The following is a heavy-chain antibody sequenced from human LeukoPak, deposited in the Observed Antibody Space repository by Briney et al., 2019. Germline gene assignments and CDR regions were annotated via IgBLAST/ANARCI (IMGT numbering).Heavy chain of an antibody. Sequence: GGSLRLSCAASGFTFNSFSLNWVRQAPGKGLEWVSYISGTGATVYYAESVKGRFTISRDNAKNSLSLQMNSLRAEDTAVYYCARRVRRDGYSLDYWGQGTLVTVSS. D-gene: IGHD5-24*01. CDR1: GFTFNSFS. CDR2: ISGTGATV. J-gene: IGHJ4*02. V-gene: IGHV3-48*01. CDR3: ARRVRRDGYSLDY.